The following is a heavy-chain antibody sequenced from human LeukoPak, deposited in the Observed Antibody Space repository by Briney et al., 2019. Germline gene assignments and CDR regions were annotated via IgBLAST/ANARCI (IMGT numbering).Heavy chain of an antibody. V-gene: IGHV4-34*01. CDR1: GGSFSGYH. D-gene: IGHD6-19*01. CDR3: ARDFAVAGLTHDY. J-gene: IGHJ4*02. CDR2: INHSGST. Sequence: SETLSLTCAVYGGSFSGYHWSWIRQPPGKGLEWIGEINHSGSTNYNPSLKSRVTISVDTSKNQFSLKLSSVTAADTAVYYCARDFAVAGLTHDYWGQGTLVTVSS.